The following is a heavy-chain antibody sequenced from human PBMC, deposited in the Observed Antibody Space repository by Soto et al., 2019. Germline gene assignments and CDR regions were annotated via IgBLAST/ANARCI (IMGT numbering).Heavy chain of an antibody. V-gene: IGHV3-33*01. Sequence: QVQLVESGGGVVQPGRSLRLSCAASGFTFSSYGMHWVRQAPGKGLEWVAVIWYDGSNKYYADSVKGRFTISRDNSKNTLYLQMNSLRAEDTAVYYFALARGSSGWFDYWGQGTLVTVSS. CDR1: GFTFSSYG. CDR3: ALARGSSGWFDY. CDR2: IWYDGSNK. D-gene: IGHD6-19*01. J-gene: IGHJ4*02.